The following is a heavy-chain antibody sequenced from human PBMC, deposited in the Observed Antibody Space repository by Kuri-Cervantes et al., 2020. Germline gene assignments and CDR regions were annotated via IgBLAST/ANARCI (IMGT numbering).Heavy chain of an antibody. D-gene: IGHD5-24*01. CDR1: GGSISSETYY. CDR2: VFYKRST. J-gene: IGHJ2*01. V-gene: IGHV4-39*01. CDR3: ARPLLESGPNWYFAL. Sequence: SETLSLTCSVSGGSISSETYYWGWIRQPPGKGLEWIESVFYKRSTYYNPSLQSRVTISADMSKNQFSLKLSSVTAADTAIYYCARPLLESGPNWYFALWGRGTPVTVSS.